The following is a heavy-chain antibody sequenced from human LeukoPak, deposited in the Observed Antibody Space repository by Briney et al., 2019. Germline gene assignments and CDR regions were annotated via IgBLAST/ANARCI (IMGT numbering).Heavy chain of an antibody. V-gene: IGHV3-30*18. CDR3: AKRNGSPYNWNDLTPIDY. CDR1: GFTFSSYG. D-gene: IGHD1-1*01. CDR2: ISYDGSNK. Sequence: GGSLRLSCAASGFTFSSYGMHWVRQAPGKGLEWVAVISYDGSNKYYADSVKGRFTISRDNSKNTLYLQMNSLRAEDTAVYYCAKRNGSPYNWNDLTPIDYWGQGTLVTVSS. J-gene: IGHJ4*02.